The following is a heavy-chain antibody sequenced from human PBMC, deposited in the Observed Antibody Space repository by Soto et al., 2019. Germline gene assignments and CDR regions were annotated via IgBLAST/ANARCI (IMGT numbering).Heavy chain of an antibody. Sequence: SETLSLTCSVSGGSISGYYWSWIRQPPGKGLEWIGYFHYSRSTNYNPSLKSRVTISVDTSKNQFSLNLSSVTAADTAVYYCARTYTDAFDMWGQGTRVTVSS. D-gene: IGHD2-2*02. V-gene: IGHV4-59*01. CDR2: FHYSRST. J-gene: IGHJ3*02. CDR3: ARTYTDAFDM. CDR1: GGSISGYY.